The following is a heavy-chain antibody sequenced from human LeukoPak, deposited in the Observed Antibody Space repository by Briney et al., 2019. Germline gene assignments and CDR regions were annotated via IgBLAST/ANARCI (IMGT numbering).Heavy chain of an antibody. Sequence: SETLSLTCAVYGGSFSGYYWSWIRQPPGKGLEWIGEINHSGSTNYNPSLKSRVTISVDTSKNQFSLKRSSVTAADTAVYYCARTPYGSGSSDAFDIWGQGTMVTVSS. CDR1: GGSFSGYY. CDR2: INHSGST. J-gene: IGHJ3*02. CDR3: ARTPYGSGSSDAFDI. V-gene: IGHV4-34*01. D-gene: IGHD3-10*01.